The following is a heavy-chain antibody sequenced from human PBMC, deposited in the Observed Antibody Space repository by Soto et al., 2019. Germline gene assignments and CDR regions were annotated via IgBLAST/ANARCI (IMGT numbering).Heavy chain of an antibody. CDR1: GFTFSDYY. J-gene: IGHJ4*02. CDR2: ISSSGSTI. CDR3: ARVRYDSSGYLDY. D-gene: IGHD3-22*01. Sequence: LRLSCAASGFTFSDYYMSWIRQAPGKGLEWVSYISSSGSTIYYADSAKGRFTISRDNAKNSLYLQMNSLRAEDTAVYYCARVRYDSSGYLDYWGQGTLVTVSS. V-gene: IGHV3-11*01.